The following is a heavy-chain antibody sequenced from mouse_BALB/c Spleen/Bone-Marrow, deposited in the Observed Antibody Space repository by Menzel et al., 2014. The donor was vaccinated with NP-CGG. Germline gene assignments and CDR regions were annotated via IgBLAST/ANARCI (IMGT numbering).Heavy chain of an antibody. CDR3: ARGHYGSSYSAVDY. CDR2: INPSSGYT. Sequence: QVQLQQPGAELARPGASVQMSCKASGSTFTNYTMHWIKQRPGQGLEWIGYINPSSGYTNYNQKFKVKATLTADKSSSTAYMQLSSLTFEASAVYYCARGHYGSSYSAVDYWGQGTSVTVSS. J-gene: IGHJ4*01. V-gene: IGHV1-4*01. D-gene: IGHD1-1*01. CDR1: GSTFTNYT.